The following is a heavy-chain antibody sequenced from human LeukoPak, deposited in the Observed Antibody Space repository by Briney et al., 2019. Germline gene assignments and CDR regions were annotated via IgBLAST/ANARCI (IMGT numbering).Heavy chain of an antibody. V-gene: IGHV3-30*02. CDR1: GFTFSSYT. Sequence: PGGSLRLSCAAAGFTFSSYTMNWVRQAPGKGLEWVAFIRYDGSNKYYADSVKGRFTISRDNSKNTLYLQMNSLRAEDTAVYYCASGNYDILGDAFDIWGQGTMVTVSS. J-gene: IGHJ3*02. CDR2: IRYDGSNK. D-gene: IGHD3-9*01. CDR3: ASGNYDILGDAFDI.